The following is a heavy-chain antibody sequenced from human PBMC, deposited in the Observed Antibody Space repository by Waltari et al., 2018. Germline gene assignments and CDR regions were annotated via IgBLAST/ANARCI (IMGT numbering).Heavy chain of an antibody. CDR3: ARGDIDCSSTSCPFDY. D-gene: IGHD2-2*01. CDR2: IYYSGST. CDR1: GGSISSSSYY. Sequence: QLQLQESGPGLVKPSETLSLTCTVSGGSISSSSYYWRWIRQPPGKGLEWIGSIYYSGSTYYNPSLKSRVTISVDTSKNQFSLKLSSVTAADTAVYYCARGDIDCSSTSCPFDYWGQGTLVTVSS. V-gene: IGHV4-39*07. J-gene: IGHJ4*02.